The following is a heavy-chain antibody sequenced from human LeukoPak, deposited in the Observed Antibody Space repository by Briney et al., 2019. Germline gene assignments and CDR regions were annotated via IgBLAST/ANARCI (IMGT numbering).Heavy chain of an antibody. CDR2: ISDGGDST. D-gene: IGHD5-24*01. CDR3: AKVRSIEGYNFRGYFDY. J-gene: IGHJ4*02. V-gene: IGHV3-23*01. Sequence: GGSLRLSCAASGLTFSTYAMTWVRQAPGKGLEWVSAISDGGDSTYYADSVKGRFTISRDNSKNTLYLQMNSLRAEDTAVYYCAKVRSIEGYNFRGYFDYWGQGALVTVSS. CDR1: GLTFSTYA.